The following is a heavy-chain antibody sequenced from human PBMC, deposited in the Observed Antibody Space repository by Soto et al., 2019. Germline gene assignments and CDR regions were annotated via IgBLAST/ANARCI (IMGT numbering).Heavy chain of an antibody. CDR1: GGSISSNFYY. CDR2: IYYNGST. J-gene: IGHJ5*02. CDR3: ASGGT. V-gene: IGHV4-39*01. Sequence: SETLSLTCTVSGGSISSNFYYWAWIRQPPGKGLEWIGTIYYNGSTYYNPSLKSRVTISVDTSKNQFSLKVSSVTAADTSVYYCASGGTWGQGTLVT. D-gene: IGHD2-8*02.